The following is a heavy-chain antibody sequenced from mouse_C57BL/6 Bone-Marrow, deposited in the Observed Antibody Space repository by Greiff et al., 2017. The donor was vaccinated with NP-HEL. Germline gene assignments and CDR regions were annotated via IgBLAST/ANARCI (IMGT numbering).Heavy chain of an antibody. Sequence: QVQLQQSGAELVRPGASVTLSCKASGYTFTDYEMHWVKQTPVHGMEWIGAIDPETGGTAYNQKFKGKAILTADKSSSTAYMELRILTSEDSAVYYCTRRRGRLPDCDYWGQGTTLTVSS. CDR1: GYTFTDYE. D-gene: IGHD5-5*01. CDR3: TRRRGRLPDCDY. J-gene: IGHJ2*01. V-gene: IGHV1-15*01. CDR2: IDPETGGT.